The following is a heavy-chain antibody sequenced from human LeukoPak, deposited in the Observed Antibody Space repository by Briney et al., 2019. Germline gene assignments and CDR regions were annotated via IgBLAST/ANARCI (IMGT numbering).Heavy chain of an antibody. CDR2: INSDGSST. D-gene: IGHD3-22*01. CDR3: ARPAYYYDSSGYSYAFDI. J-gene: IGHJ3*02. V-gene: IGHV3-74*01. Sequence: PGGSLRLSCAASGFIFSSYWMHWVRQAPGKGLVWVSRINSDGSSTSYADSVKGRFTISRDNAKNTLYLQMNSLRAEDTAVYYCARPAYYYDSSGYSYAFDIWGQGTMVTVSS. CDR1: GFIFSSYW.